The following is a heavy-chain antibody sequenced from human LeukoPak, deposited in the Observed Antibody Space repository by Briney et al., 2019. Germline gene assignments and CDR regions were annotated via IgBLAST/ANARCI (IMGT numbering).Heavy chain of an antibody. V-gene: IGHV3-30*02. CDR2: IRYDGSDK. Sequence: GGSLRLSCEASGFTFGSYGLHWVRQAPGKGLQWVAFIRYDGSDKYYADSVKGRFTISRDNSKNTLYLQMNSLRTEDAAVYYCAKDLTTVTTQGDYWGQGTLVTVSS. D-gene: IGHD4-17*01. CDR1: GFTFGSYG. CDR3: AKDLTTVTTQGDY. J-gene: IGHJ4*02.